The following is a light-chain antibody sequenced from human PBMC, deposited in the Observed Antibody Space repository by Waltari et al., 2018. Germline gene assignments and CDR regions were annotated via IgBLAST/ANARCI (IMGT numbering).Light chain of an antibody. Sequence: ESVSTLSPGTLSLSPGERATRSCRASQRVSRTLAWYQQKPGQAPRLLIYDASTRATGIPDRFSGSGSGTDFSLTISRLEPEDFAVYYCQKYGTLPATFGQGTKVEIK. J-gene: IGKJ1*01. CDR2: DAS. CDR1: QRVSRT. V-gene: IGKV3-20*01. CDR3: QKYGTLPAT.